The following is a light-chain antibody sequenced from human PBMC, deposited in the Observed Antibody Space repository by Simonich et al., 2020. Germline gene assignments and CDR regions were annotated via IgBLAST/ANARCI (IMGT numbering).Light chain of an antibody. Sequence: ELVMTQSPATLSVSPGERATLSCRASQSVSSNLAWYQQKPGKAPRLLIYGASTRATGIPARFSGSGSGTEFTLTISSMQSEDFAVYYCQQYNNWPLYTFGQGTKLEIK. CDR2: GAS. CDR1: QSVSSN. J-gene: IGKJ2*01. CDR3: QQYNNWPLYT. V-gene: IGKV3-15*01.